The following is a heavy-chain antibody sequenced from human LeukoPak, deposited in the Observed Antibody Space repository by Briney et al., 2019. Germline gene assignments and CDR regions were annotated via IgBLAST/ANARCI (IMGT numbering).Heavy chain of an antibody. D-gene: IGHD5-24*01. J-gene: IGHJ4*02. Sequence: SVKVSCKASGYTFTSYYMHWVRQAPGQGLEWMGRIIPILGIANYAQKFQGRVTITADKSTSTAYMELSSLGSEDTAVYYCARDAGVEMATIFDYWGQGTLVTVSS. CDR1: GYTFTSYY. V-gene: IGHV1-69*04. CDR3: ARDAGVEMATIFDY. CDR2: IIPILGIA.